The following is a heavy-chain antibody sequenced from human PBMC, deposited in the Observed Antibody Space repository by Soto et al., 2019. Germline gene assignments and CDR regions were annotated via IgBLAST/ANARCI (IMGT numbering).Heavy chain of an antibody. CDR2: ISGNSDDT. V-gene: IGHV3-23*01. CDR3: AKGSGRGRRYYFDS. J-gene: IGHJ4*02. CDR1: GFTFSNYV. D-gene: IGHD2-15*01. Sequence: PGGSLRLSCTASGFTFSNYVMSWVRHSPGRGLEWVSAISGNSDDTYHADSVKGRFTISRDNAKNTLYLQMNSLRAEDTAVYYCAKGSGRGRRYYFDSWGQGTLVTVSS.